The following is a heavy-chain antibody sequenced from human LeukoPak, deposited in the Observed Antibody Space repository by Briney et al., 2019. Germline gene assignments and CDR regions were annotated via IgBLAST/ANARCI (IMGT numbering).Heavy chain of an antibody. V-gene: IGHV4-59*01. CDR1: GGSISSYY. D-gene: IGHD1-26*01. J-gene: IGHJ4*02. CDR3: ARGVNSGYFDY. Sequence: SETLSLTCSVSGGSISSYYWTWIRQPPGKGLEWIGYIYYSGSTNYNPSLKSRVTISVDTSKNQFSLKLTSVTAADTAVYYCARGVNSGYFDYCGQGTLVTVSS. CDR2: IYYSGST.